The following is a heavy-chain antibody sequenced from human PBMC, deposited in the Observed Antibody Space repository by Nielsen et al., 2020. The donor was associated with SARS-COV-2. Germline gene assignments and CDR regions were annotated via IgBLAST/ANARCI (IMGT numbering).Heavy chain of an antibody. J-gene: IGHJ4*02. V-gene: IGHV3-21*05. CDR3: ARVKDIVIVPASLDF. D-gene: IGHD2-2*01. CDR1: GFTFSSYG. Sequence: GGSLRLSCEASGFTFSSYGMHWVRKAPGKGLEWVSHISSISSYINYADSVKGRFTVSRDNAKNSVFLQMNSLGAADTAVYYCARVKDIVIVPASLDFWGQGTLVTVSS. CDR2: ISSISSYI.